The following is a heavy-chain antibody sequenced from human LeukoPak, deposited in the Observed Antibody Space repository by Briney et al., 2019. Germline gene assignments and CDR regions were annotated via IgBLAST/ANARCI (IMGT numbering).Heavy chain of an antibody. CDR2: IWYDGSDK. V-gene: IGHV3-33*01. CDR1: GFTFSNYG. CDR3: ARPVVLGAYLRGAYYFDS. J-gene: IGHJ4*02. Sequence: GGSLRLSSAASGFTFSNYGMHCVRQAPGKGLEWVAVIWYDGSDKYHADSVKGRFTISRDNSKNTLYLQMNSLRDENTAVYYCARPVVLGAYLRGAYYFDSWGQGTLVTVSS. D-gene: IGHD3-16*01.